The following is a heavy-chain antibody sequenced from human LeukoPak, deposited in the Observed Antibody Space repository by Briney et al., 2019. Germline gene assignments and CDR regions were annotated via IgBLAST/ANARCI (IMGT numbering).Heavy chain of an antibody. V-gene: IGHV3-30-3*01. D-gene: IGHD6-6*01. CDR3: ARDRSIAARYYYYYMDV. Sequence: GGSLRLSCAASGFTFSSYAMHWVRQAPGKGLEWVAVISYDGSNKYYADSVKGRFTISRDNSKNTLYLQMNSLRAEDTAVYYCARDRSIAARYYYYYMDVWGKGTTVTVSS. CDR1: GFTFSSYA. J-gene: IGHJ6*03. CDR2: ISYDGSNK.